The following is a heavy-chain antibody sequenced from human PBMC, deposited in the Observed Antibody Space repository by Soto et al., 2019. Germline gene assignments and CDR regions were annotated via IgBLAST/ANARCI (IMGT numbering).Heavy chain of an antibody. CDR1: GFTFSSYG. Sequence: QVQLVESGGGVVQPGRSLRLSCAASGFTFSSYGMHWVRQAPGKGLEWVSGISGGGHSTYYADSVKGRFTISRDNSKSTLYLQMSSLRAEDTAVYYCAKSLWQYGGRDLDYWGQGTLVTVSS. CDR2: ISGGGHST. V-gene: IGHV3-NL1*01. CDR3: AKSLWQYGGRDLDY. D-gene: IGHD5-12*01. J-gene: IGHJ4*02.